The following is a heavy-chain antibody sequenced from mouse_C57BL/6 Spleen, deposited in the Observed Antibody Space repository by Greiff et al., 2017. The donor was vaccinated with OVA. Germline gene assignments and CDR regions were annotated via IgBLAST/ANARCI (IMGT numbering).Heavy chain of an antibody. CDR2: IYPGSGST. V-gene: IGHV1-55*01. Sequence: QVHVKQSGAELVKPGASVKMSCKASGYTFTSYWITWVKQRPGQGLEWIGDIYPGSGSTNYNEKFKSKATLTVDTSSSTAYMQLSSLTSEDSAVYYCANYYGSSYGYFDVWGTGTTVTVSS. D-gene: IGHD1-1*01. J-gene: IGHJ1*03. CDR3: ANYYGSSYGYFDV. CDR1: GYTFTSYW.